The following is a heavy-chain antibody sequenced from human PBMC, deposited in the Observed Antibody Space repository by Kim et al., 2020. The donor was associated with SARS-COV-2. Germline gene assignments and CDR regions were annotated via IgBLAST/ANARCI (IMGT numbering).Heavy chain of an antibody. V-gene: IGHV1-69*13. J-gene: IGHJ4*02. CDR2: IIPIFGTA. Sequence: SVKVSCKASGGTFSSYAISWVRQAPGQGLEWMGGIIPIFGTANYAQKFQGRVTITADESTSTAYMELSSLRSEDTAVYYCASLGGHAYYYDSSGYKAPFDYWGQGTLVTVSS. D-gene: IGHD3-22*01. CDR1: GGTFSSYA. CDR3: ASLGGHAYYYDSSGYKAPFDY.